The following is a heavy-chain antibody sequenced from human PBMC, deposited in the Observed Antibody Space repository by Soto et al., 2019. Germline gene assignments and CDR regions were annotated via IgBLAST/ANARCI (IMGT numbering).Heavy chain of an antibody. CDR3: ARYYDILTGYPSNYYYYYMDV. CDR2: LSAYNGNT. V-gene: IGHV1-18*01. D-gene: IGHD3-9*01. Sequence: QVQLVQSGAEVKKPGASVKVSCKASGYTFTSYGISWVRQAPGQGFEWMGWLSAYNGNTNYAQKLQGRVTMTTDTSTSTAYRELRSLRSDDTAVYYCARYYDILTGYPSNYYYYYMDVWGKGTTVTVSS. CDR1: GYTFTSYG. J-gene: IGHJ6*03.